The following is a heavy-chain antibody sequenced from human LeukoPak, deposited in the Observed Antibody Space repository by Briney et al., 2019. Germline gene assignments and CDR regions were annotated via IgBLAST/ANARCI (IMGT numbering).Heavy chain of an antibody. J-gene: IGHJ6*02. V-gene: IGHV4-31*03. CDR3: ALGYCSGGNCPYSSYGMDV. Sequence: PSQTLSLNCTVSGGSISTGGFFWTWIRQHPGKGLEWIGYIYYSGATSYNPSLQSRLTMSVDTSKNQFSLKLSSVTAADTAVYYCALGYCSGGNCPYSSYGMDVWGQGTTVTVSS. D-gene: IGHD2-15*01. CDR2: IYYSGAT. CDR1: GGSISTGGFF.